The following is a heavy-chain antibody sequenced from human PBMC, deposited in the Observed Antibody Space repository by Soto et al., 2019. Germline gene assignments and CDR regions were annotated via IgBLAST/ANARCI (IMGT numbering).Heavy chain of an antibody. CDR2: IYYSGST. Sequence: QLQLQESGPGLVKPSETLSLTCTVSGGSISSSSYYWGWIRQPPGKGLEWIGSIYYSGSTYYNPSLKSRVTISVDTSKNQFSLKLSSVTAADTAVYYCARQDIVVVPAARDCYYYYGMDVWGQGTTVTVSS. CDR1: GGSISSSSYY. D-gene: IGHD2-2*01. V-gene: IGHV4-39*01. CDR3: ARQDIVVVPAARDCYYYYGMDV. J-gene: IGHJ6*02.